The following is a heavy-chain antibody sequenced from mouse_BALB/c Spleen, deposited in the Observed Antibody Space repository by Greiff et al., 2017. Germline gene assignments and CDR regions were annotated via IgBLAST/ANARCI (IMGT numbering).Heavy chain of an antibody. CDR3: ARGGYYGSSPWFAY. CDR1: GYTFTSYW. Sequence: QVQLQQSGPELVRPGASVKMSCKASGYTFTSYWMHWVKQRPGQGLECIGMIDPSNSETRLNQKFKDKATLTVDKSSNTAYMQLSSLTSEDSAVYYCARGGYYGSSPWFAYWGQGTLVTVSA. CDR2: IDPSNSET. V-gene: IGHV1S127*01. D-gene: IGHD1-1*01. J-gene: IGHJ3*01.